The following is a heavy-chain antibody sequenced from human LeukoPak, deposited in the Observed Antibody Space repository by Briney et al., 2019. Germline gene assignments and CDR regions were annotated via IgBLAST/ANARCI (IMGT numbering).Heavy chain of an antibody. D-gene: IGHD6-13*01. Sequence: SETLSLTCAVYGGSFSGYYWSWIRQPPGKGLEWIGEISHSGSTNYNPSLKSRVTISVDTSKNQFSLKLSSVTAADTAVYYCARVTQQLLDYWGQGTLVTVSS. J-gene: IGHJ4*02. CDR1: GGSFSGYY. CDR2: ISHSGST. V-gene: IGHV4-34*01. CDR3: ARVTQQLLDY.